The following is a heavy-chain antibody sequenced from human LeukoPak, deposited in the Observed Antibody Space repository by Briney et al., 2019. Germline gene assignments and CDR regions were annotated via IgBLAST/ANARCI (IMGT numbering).Heavy chain of an antibody. V-gene: IGHV3-74*01. J-gene: IGHJ4*02. CDR3: ARQEQSFRISSYFDY. CDR1: GFTLSSYW. D-gene: IGHD6-13*01. CDR2: INSDGSST. Sequence: GGSLRLSCAASGFTLSSYWMHWVRQAPGKGLVWVSRINSDGSSTSYADSVKGRFTTSRDNAKNTLYLQMNSLRAEDTAVYYCARQEQSFRISSYFDYWGQGTLVTVSS.